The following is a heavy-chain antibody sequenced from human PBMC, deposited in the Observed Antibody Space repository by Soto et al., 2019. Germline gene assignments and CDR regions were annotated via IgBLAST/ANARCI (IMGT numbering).Heavy chain of an antibody. CDR1: GGSISSYY. CDR2: IYYSGST. D-gene: IGHD2-15*01. V-gene: IGHV4-59*08. Sequence: SETLSLTCTVSGGSISSYYWSWIRQPPGKGLEWIGYIYYSGSTNYNPSLKSRVTISVDTSKNQFSLKLSSVTAADTAVYYCARHLKVHCSGGSCYGVAFDIWGQGTMVTVSS. J-gene: IGHJ3*02. CDR3: ARHLKVHCSGGSCYGVAFDI.